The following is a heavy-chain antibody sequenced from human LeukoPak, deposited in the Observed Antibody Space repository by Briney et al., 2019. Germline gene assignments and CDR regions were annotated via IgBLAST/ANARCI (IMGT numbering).Heavy chain of an antibody. J-gene: IGHJ4*02. CDR3: ARKTYYYDSSGYYFPSIAVNYFDY. CDR2: IYYSGST. Sequence: PSQTLSLTCTVSGGSISSGDYYWSWIRQPPGKGLEWIGYIYYSGSTNYNPSLKSRVTISVDTSKNQFSLKLSSVTAADTAVYYCARKTYYYDSSGYYFPSIAVNYFDYWGQGTLVTVSS. V-gene: IGHV4-30-4*01. D-gene: IGHD3-22*01. CDR1: GGSISSGDYY.